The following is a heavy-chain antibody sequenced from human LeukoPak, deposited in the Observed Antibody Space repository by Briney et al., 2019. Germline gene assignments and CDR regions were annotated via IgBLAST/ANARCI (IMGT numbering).Heavy chain of an antibody. J-gene: IGHJ5*02. CDR1: GGSFSGYY. CDR2: INHSGST. Sequence: PSETLSLTCAVYGGSFSGYYWSWIRQPPGKGLEWIGEINHSGSTNYNPSLKSRVTISVDTSKNQFSLKLSSVTAADTAVYYCARVAQDSSSWYGWFDPWGQGTLVTVSS. D-gene: IGHD6-13*01. CDR3: ARVAQDSSSWYGWFDP. V-gene: IGHV4-34*01.